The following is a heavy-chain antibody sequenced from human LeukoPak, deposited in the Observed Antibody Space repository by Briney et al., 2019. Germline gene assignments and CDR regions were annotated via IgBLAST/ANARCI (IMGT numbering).Heavy chain of an antibody. V-gene: IGHV4-31*03. J-gene: IGHJ4*02. CDR2: MYYRGST. CDR1: GGSISSGNYY. Sequence: SETLSLTCTVSGGSISSGNYYWSWIRQHPGKGLEWIGYMYYRGSTHYNPSLKSRVTISVDTSKNQFSLKLSSVTAADTAVYYCARSYGYGTNFDYWGQGTLVTVSS. CDR3: ARSYGYGTNFDY. D-gene: IGHD5-18*01.